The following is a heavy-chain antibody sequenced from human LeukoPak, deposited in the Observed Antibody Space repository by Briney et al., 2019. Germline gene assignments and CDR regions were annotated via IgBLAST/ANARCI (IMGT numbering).Heavy chain of an antibody. D-gene: IGHD3-10*01. CDR1: GLTLSTYA. V-gene: IGHV3-64D*09. CDR2: IATDGGGT. Sequence: GGSLRLSCSGSGLTLSTYAMHWVRQAPGKGLEYVSAIATDGGGTYYADSAKGRFTISRDKSKNTLYLQMRSLRAEDTAVYYCMTRDTSGYWGQGTLVTVSS. J-gene: IGHJ4*02. CDR3: MTRDTSGY.